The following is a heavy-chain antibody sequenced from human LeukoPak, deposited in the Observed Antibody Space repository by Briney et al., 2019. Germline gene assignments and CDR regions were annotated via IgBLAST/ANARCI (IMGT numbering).Heavy chain of an antibody. J-gene: IGHJ3*02. V-gene: IGHV3-66*01. Sequence: PGGSLRLSCAASGFTVSSNQMSWVRQAPGKGLEWVSVIYSGGTTYYANSVKGRFTISRDNSENTLYLQMNSLRAEDTAVYYCARSDSSVCYGAFDIWGQGTMVTVSS. CDR2: IYSGGTT. D-gene: IGHD6-19*01. CDR1: GFTVSSNQ. CDR3: ARSDSSVCYGAFDI.